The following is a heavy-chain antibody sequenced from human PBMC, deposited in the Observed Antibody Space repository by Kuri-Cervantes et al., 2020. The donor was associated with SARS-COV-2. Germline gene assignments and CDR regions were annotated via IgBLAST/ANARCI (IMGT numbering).Heavy chain of an antibody. CDR1: GFTFSSYS. CDR3: AREALYCGGDCYSRGLGWFDP. CDR2: ISSSSSYI. J-gene: IGHJ5*02. D-gene: IGHD2-21*01. V-gene: IGHV3-21*01. Sequence: ETLSLTCAASGFTFSSYSMNWVRQTPGKGLEWVSSISSSSSYIYYADSVKGRFTISRDNAKNSLYLQMNSLRAEDTAVYYCAREALYCGGDCYSRGLGWFDPWGQGTLVTVSS.